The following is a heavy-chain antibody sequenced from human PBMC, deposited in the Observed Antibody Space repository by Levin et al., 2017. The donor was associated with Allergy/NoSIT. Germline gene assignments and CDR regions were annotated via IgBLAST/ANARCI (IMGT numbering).Heavy chain of an antibody. CDR2: ISDDGSST. D-gene: IGHD6-13*01. Sequence: GESLKISCAASGFTFSRKWMHWVRQAPGKGLVWVSRISDDGSSTNYADSVKGRFTISRDNAKNTLYLQMNSLRAEDTALYYCARAQGLQEGGTWYNWFDPWGQGTQVIVSS. CDR1: GFTFSRKW. CDR3: ARAQGLQEGGTWYNWFDP. J-gene: IGHJ5*02. V-gene: IGHV3-74*01.